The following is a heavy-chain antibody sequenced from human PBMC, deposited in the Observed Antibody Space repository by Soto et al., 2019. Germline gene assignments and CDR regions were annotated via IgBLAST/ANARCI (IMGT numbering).Heavy chain of an antibody. CDR2: INTGTGNT. CDR1: GYIFTGYP. CDR3: ARGHDSSGH. J-gene: IGHJ4*02. Sequence: QVQLVQSGAEVKKPGASVRVSCKASGYIFTGYPMHWVRQAPGQSLEWMGWINTGTGNTKYSQKLQGRVTMTTDTSTSTAYMELRSLRSDDTAVYYCARGHDSSGHWGQGTLVTVSS. D-gene: IGHD3-22*01. V-gene: IGHV1-3*04.